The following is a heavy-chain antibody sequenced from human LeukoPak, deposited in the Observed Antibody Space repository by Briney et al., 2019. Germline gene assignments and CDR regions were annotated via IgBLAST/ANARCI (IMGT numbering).Heavy chain of an antibody. D-gene: IGHD3-22*01. V-gene: IGHV3-53*01. CDR2: ISSGGNT. CDR1: GFIVSSNY. J-gene: IGHJ4*02. Sequence: PGGSLRLSCAASGFIVSSNYMSWVRQAPGKELEWVSVISSGGNTYYADSVKGRFTISRDISKNTLYLQMNGLRAEDTAVYYCAREVRGYYFDYWGQGTLVTGSS. CDR3: AREVRGYYFDY.